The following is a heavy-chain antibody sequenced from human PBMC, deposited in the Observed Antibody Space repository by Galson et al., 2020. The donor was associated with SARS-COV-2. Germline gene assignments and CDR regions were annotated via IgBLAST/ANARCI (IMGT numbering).Heavy chain of an antibody. D-gene: IGHD5-18*01. CDR2: IYHSGSA. CDR3: ARGRVDTAMADF. Sequence: SETLSLTCDVSGGSISSGVSSWSRIRQPPGKGLEWIGYIYHSGSAYYNPSLKSPVTISIDRSKNQFSLKMFSVTAADTAVYYCARGRVDTAMADFWGQGTLVTVSS. J-gene: IGHJ4*02. V-gene: IGHV4-30-2*01. CDR1: GGSISSGVSS.